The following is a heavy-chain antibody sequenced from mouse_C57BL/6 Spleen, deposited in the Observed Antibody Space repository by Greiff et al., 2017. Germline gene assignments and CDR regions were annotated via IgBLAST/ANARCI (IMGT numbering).Heavy chain of an antibody. CDR3: ARHRDYNDYAMDY. D-gene: IGHD1-1*01. Sequence: QVQLQQPGAELVMPGASVKLSCKASGYTFTSYWMPWVKQRPGQGLEWIGEIDPSDSNTNYNQKFKGKSTLTVDQSSSPAYMQLSSLTSEDSAVYYCARHRDYNDYAMDYWGQGTSVTVSS. CDR2: IDPSDSNT. CDR1: GYTFTSYW. V-gene: IGHV1-69*01. J-gene: IGHJ4*01.